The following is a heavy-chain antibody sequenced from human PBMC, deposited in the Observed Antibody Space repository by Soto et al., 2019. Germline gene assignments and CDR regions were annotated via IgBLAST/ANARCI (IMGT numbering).Heavy chain of an antibody. V-gene: IGHV1-69*02. CDR3: ARVHYDSSGPSSGAFDI. Sequence: ASVKVSCKASGGTFSSYTISWVRQAPGQGLEWMGRIIPILGIANYAQKFQGRVTITADKSTSTAYMELSSLRSEDTAVYYCARVHYDSSGPSSGAFDIWGQGTMVTVSS. CDR2: IIPILGIA. D-gene: IGHD3-22*01. J-gene: IGHJ3*02. CDR1: GGTFSSYT.